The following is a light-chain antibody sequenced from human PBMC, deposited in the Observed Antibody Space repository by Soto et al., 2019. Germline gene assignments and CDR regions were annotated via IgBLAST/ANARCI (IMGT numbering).Light chain of an antibody. J-gene: IGLJ1*01. Sequence: QSALTQPASVSGSPGQSITISCTGTSSDVGGYNYVSWYQQHPGKAPKLMIYDVSNRPSGVSNRFSGSKSGNTASLTISGLQAEDEADSYCSSYASTRKVFGTGTKVTV. CDR3: SSYASTRKV. CDR1: SSDVGGYNY. V-gene: IGLV2-14*01. CDR2: DVS.